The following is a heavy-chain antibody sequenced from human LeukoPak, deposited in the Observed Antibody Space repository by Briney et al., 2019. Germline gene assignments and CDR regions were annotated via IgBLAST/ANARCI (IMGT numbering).Heavy chain of an antibody. CDR2: IRSKAYGGTT. D-gene: IGHD3-22*01. V-gene: IGHV3-49*04. J-gene: IGHJ4*02. CDR3: TRAGVVVVISFDY. CDR1: GFTFGDYA. Sequence: GRPLRLSXTASGFTFGDYAMSWVRQAPGKGLEWVGFIRSKAYGGTTEYAASVKGRFTISRDDSKSIVYLQMNSLKTEDTAVYYCTRAGVVVVISFDYWGQGSLVTVSS.